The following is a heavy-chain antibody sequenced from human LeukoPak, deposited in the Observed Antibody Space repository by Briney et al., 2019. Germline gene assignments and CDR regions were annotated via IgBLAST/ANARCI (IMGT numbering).Heavy chain of an antibody. D-gene: IGHD2-15*01. Sequence: GGSLRLSCAASGFTFSSYAMSWVRQAPGKGLEWVSAISGSGGSTYYADSVKGRFTISRDNSKNTLYLQMNSLRAEDTAVYDCAKGDEYCSGGSCYSDYWGQGTLVTVSS. CDR2: ISGSGGST. CDR1: GFTFSSYA. J-gene: IGHJ4*02. CDR3: AKGDEYCSGGSCYSDY. V-gene: IGHV3-23*01.